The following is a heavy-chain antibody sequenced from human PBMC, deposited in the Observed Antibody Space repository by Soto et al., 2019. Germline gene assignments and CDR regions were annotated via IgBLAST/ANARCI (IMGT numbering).Heavy chain of an antibody. CDR2: IRSKTNSYAT. CDR1: GFTFSGSA. CDR3: TRDPRNYYDSSGSANWFDP. J-gene: IGHJ5*02. D-gene: IGHD3-22*01. Sequence: GGSLRLSCAASGFTFSGSAMHWVRQASGKGLEWVGRIRSKTNSYATAYAASVKGRFTISRDDSKNTAYLQMNSLKTEDTAVYYCTRDPRNYYDSSGSANWFDPWGQGTLVTVSS. V-gene: IGHV3-73*01.